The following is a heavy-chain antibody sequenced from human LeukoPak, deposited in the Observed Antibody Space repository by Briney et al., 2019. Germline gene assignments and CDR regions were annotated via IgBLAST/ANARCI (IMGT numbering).Heavy chain of an antibody. J-gene: IGHJ1*01. CDR2: FSGGGGST. D-gene: IGHD6-13*01. CDR1: GFTLSSYA. Sequence: PGGSLRLSWAASGFTLSSYAMGWVRKAQGKGREWVSAFSGGGGSTYYADSVKGRFTISRDNSKNTLYLQMNSLRAEDTAVYYCAKTPGPYSSSWSNSEYFQHWGQGTLVTVSS. CDR3: AKTPGPYSSSWSNSEYFQH. V-gene: IGHV3-23*01.